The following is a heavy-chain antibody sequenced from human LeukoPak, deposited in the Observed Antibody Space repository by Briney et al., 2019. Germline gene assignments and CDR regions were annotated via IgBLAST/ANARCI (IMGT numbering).Heavy chain of an antibody. V-gene: IGHV4-61*05. Sequence: PSETLSLTCPVSGGSISSDSYFWAWIRQPPGKGLEWIGYIYYSGSTNYNPSLKSRVTISVDTSKNQFSLKLSSVTAADTAVYYCARSTHRDGYKWGQGTLVTVSS. J-gene: IGHJ4*02. D-gene: IGHD5-24*01. CDR1: GGSISSDSYF. CDR3: ARSTHRDGYK. CDR2: IYYSGST.